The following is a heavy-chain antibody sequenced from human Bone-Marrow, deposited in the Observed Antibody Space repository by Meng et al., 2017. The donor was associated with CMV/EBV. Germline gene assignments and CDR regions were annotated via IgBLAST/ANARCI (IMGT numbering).Heavy chain of an antibody. CDR1: GFTLSSSG. D-gene: IGHD3-22*01. J-gene: IGHJ6*02. CDR3: ATNPFSRYPYYYYGMDV. CDR2: IVVGSGST. Sequence: SVKVSCKASGFTLSSSGVHWVRQARGQRPGWIGWIVVGSGSTNYAQKFQERVTITRDMSTGTAYMELRSLRSEDTAVYYCATNPFSRYPYYYYGMDVWGQGTTVTVSS. V-gene: IGHV1-58*01.